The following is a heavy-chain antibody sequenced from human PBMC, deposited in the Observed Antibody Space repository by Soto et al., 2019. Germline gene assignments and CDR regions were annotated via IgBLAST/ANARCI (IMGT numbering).Heavy chain of an antibody. Sequence: ASVNGSRKSAVYTFSGYRSSCGRMAPGQGLEWMGWISAYNGNTNSAQKLQGRVTMTTDTSTSIAYMELRSLRSDDTAVYCCARARHPGVANPWGQAILVT. CDR3: ARARHPGVANP. D-gene: IGHD5-12*01. V-gene: IGHV1-18*01. CDR1: VYTFSGYR. J-gene: IGHJ5*02. CDR2: ISAYNGNT.